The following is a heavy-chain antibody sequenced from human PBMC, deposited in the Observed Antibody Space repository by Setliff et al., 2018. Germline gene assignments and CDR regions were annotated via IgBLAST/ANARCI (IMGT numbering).Heavy chain of an antibody. D-gene: IGHD6-19*01. Sequence: PSETLSLTCSVSGGAVSGDYWTWIRQPPGKGLEYIGYINYSGSTNYNPSLKSRVTISVDKSTNQFSLKLNSVTAADTAVYYCVRTDYSDGRYSMDVWGKGTTVTVSS. CDR2: INYSGST. CDR3: VRTDYSDGRYSMDV. CDR1: GGAVSGDY. V-gene: IGHV4-59*02. J-gene: IGHJ6*03.